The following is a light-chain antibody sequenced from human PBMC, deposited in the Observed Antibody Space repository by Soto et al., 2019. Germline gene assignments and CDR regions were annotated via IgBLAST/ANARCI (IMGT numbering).Light chain of an antibody. V-gene: IGKV3-20*01. Sequence: EIVLTQSPGTLSLSPGERATLSCRASQSVSSSYLAWYQQKPGQAPRLLIYGASSRATGIPDRFSGSWSGPDFTLTISRLEPEDFAVYYCHQYGSSPLTFGGGTKVEIK. J-gene: IGKJ4*01. CDR1: QSVSSSY. CDR2: GAS. CDR3: HQYGSSPLT.